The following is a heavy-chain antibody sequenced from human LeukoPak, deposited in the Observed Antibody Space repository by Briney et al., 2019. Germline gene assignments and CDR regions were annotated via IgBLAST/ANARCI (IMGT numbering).Heavy chain of an antibody. CDR2: IYPGDSDT. D-gene: IGHD3-22*01. Sequence: GESLKISCKGSGYTFTSYWIGWVRQMPGKGLEWMGIIYPGDSDTRYSPSFQGQVTISAVKSINTAYLQWSTLKASDTAMYYCARGYYYDSSGYPDYWGQGTLVTVSS. CDR3: ARGYYYDSSGYPDY. V-gene: IGHV5-51*01. CDR1: GYTFTSYW. J-gene: IGHJ4*02.